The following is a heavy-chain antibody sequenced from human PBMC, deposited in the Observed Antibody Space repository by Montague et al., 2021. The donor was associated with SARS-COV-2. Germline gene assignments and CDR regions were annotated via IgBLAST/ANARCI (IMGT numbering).Heavy chain of an antibody. CDR2: MSSSGSTI. Sequence: SLRLSSAASGFTFSSYEMNWVRQAPGKGLEWVSNMSSSGSTIYYADSVKGRFTISRDNAKNSLYLQMNSLRAEDAAVYYCAREGRGEQWLVRACDIWGQGTMVTVSS. CDR1: GFTFSSYE. CDR3: AREGRGEQWLVRACDI. V-gene: IGHV3-48*03. D-gene: IGHD6-19*01. J-gene: IGHJ3*02.